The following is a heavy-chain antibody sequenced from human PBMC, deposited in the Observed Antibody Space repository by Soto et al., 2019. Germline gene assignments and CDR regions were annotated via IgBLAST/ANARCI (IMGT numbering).Heavy chain of an antibody. CDR1: GFTFSSYG. J-gene: IGHJ6*02. Sequence: PGGSLRLSCAASGFTFSSYGMHWVRQAPGKGLEWVAVISYDGSNKYYADSVKGRFTISRDNSKNTLYLQMNSLRAEDTAAYYCAKRYSSGRSYYYYYGMDVWGQGTTVTVSS. D-gene: IGHD6-19*01. CDR2: ISYDGSNK. CDR3: AKRYSSGRSYYYYYGMDV. V-gene: IGHV3-30*18.